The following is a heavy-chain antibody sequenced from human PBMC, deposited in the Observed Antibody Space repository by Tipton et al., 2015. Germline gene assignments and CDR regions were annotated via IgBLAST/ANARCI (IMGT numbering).Heavy chain of an antibody. CDR1: GESIISTGHY. CDR2: IFYSGTT. J-gene: IGHJ6*02. V-gene: IGHV4-39*01. CDR3: ARRKSGGSTAARPGGNGLDV. Sequence: TLSLTCTVSGESIISTGHYWAWIRQPPGKGLEWIGNIFYSGTTYYNPSLKSRVTISVDTSKNQFSLNLRSVTAADTAVYYCARRKSGGSTAARPGGNGLDVWGRGTTVTVSS. D-gene: IGHD6-6*01.